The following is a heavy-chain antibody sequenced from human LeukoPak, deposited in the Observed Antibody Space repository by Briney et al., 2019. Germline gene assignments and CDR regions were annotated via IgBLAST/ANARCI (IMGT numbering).Heavy chain of an antibody. D-gene: IGHD3-22*01. J-gene: IGHJ4*02. V-gene: IGHV1-69*04. CDR1: GGTFSSYA. CDR3: ARFNSRTYYYDSSGYPDY. Sequence: ASVKVSCKASGGTFSSYAISWVRQAPGQGLEWMGRIIPILGIANYAQKFQGRVTITADKSTSTAYMELSSLRSEDTAVYYCARFNSRTYYYDSSGYPDYWGQGTLVTVSS. CDR2: IIPILGIA.